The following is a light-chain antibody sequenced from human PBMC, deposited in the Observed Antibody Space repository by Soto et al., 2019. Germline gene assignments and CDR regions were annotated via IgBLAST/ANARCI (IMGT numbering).Light chain of an antibody. V-gene: IGKV1-5*03. CDR2: KAS. CDR3: QQYYSDWT. Sequence: DIQMTQSPSTLSASVGDGVTITCRASQSISVWLAWYQQKAGKAPNLLIYKASRLESGVPSGFSGSGSGTEFTLTISSLQPDDFATYYCQQYYSDWTFGQGTKVDIK. CDR1: QSISVW. J-gene: IGKJ1*01.